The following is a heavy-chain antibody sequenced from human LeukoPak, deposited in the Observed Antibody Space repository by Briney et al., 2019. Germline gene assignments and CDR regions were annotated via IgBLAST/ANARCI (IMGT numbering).Heavy chain of an antibody. CDR1: GYTFTSYG. CDR2: ISAYSGNT. Sequence: ASVKVSCKASGYTFTSYGISWVRQAPGQGLEWMGWISAYSGNTNYAQKLQGRVTMTTDTSTSTAYMELRSLRSDDTAVYYCAREYCSSTSCYNFVDYWGQGTLVTVSS. D-gene: IGHD2-2*02. J-gene: IGHJ4*02. CDR3: AREYCSSTSCYNFVDY. V-gene: IGHV1-18*01.